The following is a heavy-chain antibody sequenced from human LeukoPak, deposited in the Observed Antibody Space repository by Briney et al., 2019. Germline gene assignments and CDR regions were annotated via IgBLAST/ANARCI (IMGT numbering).Heavy chain of an antibody. Sequence: ASVKVSCKASGYTFASYGISWVRQAPGQGLEWMGWISAYNGNTNYAQKLQGRVTMTTDTSTSTAYMELRSLRSDDTAVYYCARDIVVVPAAISSAFDIWGQGTMVTVSS. CDR3: ARDIVVVPAAISSAFDI. CDR1: GYTFASYG. D-gene: IGHD2-2*02. J-gene: IGHJ3*02. CDR2: ISAYNGNT. V-gene: IGHV1-18*01.